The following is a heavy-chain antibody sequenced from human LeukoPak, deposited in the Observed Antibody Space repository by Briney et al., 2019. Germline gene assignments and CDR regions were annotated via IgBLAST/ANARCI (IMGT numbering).Heavy chain of an antibody. D-gene: IGHD5-12*01. CDR1: GFTFSSYA. CDR3: ARVVGEYSGYDEFDY. V-gene: IGHV3-21*01. CDR2: ISSSSSYI. Sequence: PGGSLRLSCAASGFTFSSYAMSWVRQAPGKGLEWVSSISSSSSYIYYADSVKGRFTISRDNAKNSLYLQMNSLRAEDTAVYYCARVVGEYSGYDEFDYWGQGTLVTVSS. J-gene: IGHJ4*02.